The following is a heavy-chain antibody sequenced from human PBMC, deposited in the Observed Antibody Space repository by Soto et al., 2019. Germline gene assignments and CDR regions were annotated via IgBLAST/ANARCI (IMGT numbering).Heavy chain of an antibody. CDR2: IYYSGST. V-gene: IGHV4-31*03. Sequence: SETLSLTCTVSGGSISSGVYYWSWIRQHPGKGLEWIGYIYYSGSTYYNPSLKSRVTISVDTSKNQFSLKLSSVTAADTAVYYCARESYGSGSYYNEQYWGQGTLVTVSS. J-gene: IGHJ4*02. CDR1: GGSISSGVYY. CDR3: ARESYGSGSYYNEQY. D-gene: IGHD3-10*01.